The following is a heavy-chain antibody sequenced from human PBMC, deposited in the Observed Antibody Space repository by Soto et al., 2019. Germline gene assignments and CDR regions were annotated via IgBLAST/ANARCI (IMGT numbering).Heavy chain of an antibody. CDR3: AKGVLDRGVGS. Sequence: PGGSLRLSCAASGFTFRNSAMTWVRQAPGQGLQYVSSITGSGEKSFYADCVRGRFTISRDNSKNMLFLQMSSLRAEDTAVYFCAKGVLDRGVGSWGQGTLVTVSS. J-gene: IGHJ4*02. V-gene: IGHV3-23*01. D-gene: IGHD6-6*01. CDR1: GFTFRNSA. CDR2: ITGSGEKS.